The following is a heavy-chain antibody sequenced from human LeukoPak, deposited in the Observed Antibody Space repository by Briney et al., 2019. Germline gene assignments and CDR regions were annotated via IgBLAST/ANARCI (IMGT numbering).Heavy chain of an antibody. CDR1: SYTFTSYG. D-gene: IGHD3-3*01. J-gene: IGHJ4*02. CDR2: ISAYNGNT. CDR3: ARGGRRPGFTIFGVVIDPFDY. V-gene: IGHV1-18*01. Sequence: GASVKVSCKASSYTFTSYGISWVRQAPGQGLEWMGWISAYNGNTNYAQKLQGRVTMTTDTSTSTAYMELRSLRSDDTAVYYCARGGRRPGFTIFGVVIDPFDYWGQGTLVTVSS.